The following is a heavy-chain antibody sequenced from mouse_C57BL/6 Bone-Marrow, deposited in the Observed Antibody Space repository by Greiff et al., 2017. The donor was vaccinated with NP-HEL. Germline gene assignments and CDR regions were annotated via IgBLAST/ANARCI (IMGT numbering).Heavy chain of an antibody. CDR3: TRYYGSSTEYFDY. CDR1: GFNIKDDY. J-gene: IGHJ2*01. CDR2: IDPENGDT. Sequence: EVKLMESGAELVRPGASVKLSCTASGFNIKDDYMHWVKQRPEQGLEWIGWIDPENGDTEYAPKFQGKATITADTSSNTAYLQLSSLTSEDTAVYYCTRYYGSSTEYFDYWGQGTTLTVSS. D-gene: IGHD1-1*01. V-gene: IGHV14-4*01.